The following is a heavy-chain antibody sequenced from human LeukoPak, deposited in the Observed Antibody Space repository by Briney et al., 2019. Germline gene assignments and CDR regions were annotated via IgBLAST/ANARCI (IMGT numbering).Heavy chain of an antibody. J-gene: IGHJ3*02. Sequence: SETLSLTCAVYGGSFSGYYWSWIRQPPGKGLEWIGEINHSGSTNYNPSLKSRVTISVDTSKNQFSLKLSSVTAADTAVYYCARPQYYYDSSGLLAFDIWGQGTMVTVSS. CDR2: INHSGST. CDR1: GGSFSGYY. D-gene: IGHD3-22*01. V-gene: IGHV4-34*01. CDR3: ARPQYYYDSSGLLAFDI.